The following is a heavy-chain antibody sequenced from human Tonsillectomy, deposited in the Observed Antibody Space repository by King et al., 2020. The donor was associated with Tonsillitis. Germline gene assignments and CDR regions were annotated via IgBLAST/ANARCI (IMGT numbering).Heavy chain of an antibody. Sequence: VQLVESGGGLVKPGGSLRLSCAASGFTFSNAWMNWVRQAPGKGLEWVARIKSKTDGGTTDYAAPVKGRFTISRDDSKNTLYLQMNSLKTEDTAVYYCTTGGIVMYVWGQGTTVTVSS. D-gene: IGHD3-22*01. CDR1: GFTFSNAW. CDR3: TTGGIVMYV. CDR2: IKSKTDGGTT. J-gene: IGHJ6*02. V-gene: IGHV3-15*01.